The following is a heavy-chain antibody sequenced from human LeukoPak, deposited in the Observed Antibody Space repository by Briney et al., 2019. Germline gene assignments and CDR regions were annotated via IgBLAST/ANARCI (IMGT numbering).Heavy chain of an antibody. Sequence: ASVKVSCKASGYTFTMYYIHWVRQAPGQGLEWMGLINPSDGATTYAQKFQGRVTITTDESTSTAYMELSSLRSEDTAVYYCASTRGFITGTRNDAFDIWGQGTMVTVSS. CDR3: ASTRGFITGTRNDAFDI. V-gene: IGHV1-46*01. CDR2: INPSDGAT. D-gene: IGHD1-7*01. J-gene: IGHJ3*02. CDR1: GYTFTMYY.